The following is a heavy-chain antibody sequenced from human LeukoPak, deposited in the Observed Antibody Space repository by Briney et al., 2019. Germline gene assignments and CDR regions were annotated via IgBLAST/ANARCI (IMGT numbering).Heavy chain of an antibody. CDR2: ISYDGSNK. Sequence: GGSLRLSCAASGFIFSNYWMSWVRQAPGKGLEWVAVISYDGSNKYYADSVKGRFTISRDNSKNTLYLQMNSLRAEDTAVYYCARGPPGTLFDYWGQGTLVTVSS. CDR1: GFIFSNYW. D-gene: IGHD1-7*01. J-gene: IGHJ4*02. V-gene: IGHV3-30-3*01. CDR3: ARGPPGTLFDY.